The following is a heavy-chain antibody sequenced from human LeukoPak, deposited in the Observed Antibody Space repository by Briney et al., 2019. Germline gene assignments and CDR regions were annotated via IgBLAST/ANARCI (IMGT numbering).Heavy chain of an antibody. Sequence: GGSLRLSCAASGFTFSGYGMHWVRQAPGKGLEWVAVISYDGNNKYYTDSVKGRFTISRDNSKNTLYLQMNSLRAEDTAVYYCAKDLGSGWYLDYWGQGTLVTVSS. J-gene: IGHJ4*02. D-gene: IGHD6-19*01. V-gene: IGHV3-30*18. CDR1: GFTFSGYG. CDR3: AKDLGSGWYLDY. CDR2: ISYDGNNK.